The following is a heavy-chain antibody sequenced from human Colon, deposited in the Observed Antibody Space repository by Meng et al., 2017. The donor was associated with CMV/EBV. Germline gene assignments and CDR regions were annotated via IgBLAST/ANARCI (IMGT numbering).Heavy chain of an antibody. J-gene: IGHJ6*02. V-gene: IGHV3-53*01. CDR1: GFSVSSDY. CDR2: IFGDHNP. CDR3: ARKASHFYYGMDV. Sequence: GGSLRLSCAASGFSVSSDYMSWVRQAPGQGLEWVATIFGDHNPYYADSVKGRFTIFRDDPKNTVSLEMNSLRAEDTAMYYCARKASHFYYGMDVWGQGTTVPSP.